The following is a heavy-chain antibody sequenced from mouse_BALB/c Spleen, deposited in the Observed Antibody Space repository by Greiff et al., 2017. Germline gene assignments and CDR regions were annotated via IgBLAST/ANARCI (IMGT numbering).Heavy chain of an antibody. CDR2: ISSGGSYT. CDR1: GFTFSSYA. J-gene: IGHJ2*01. CDR3: AREGRGFDY. V-gene: IGHV5-9-3*01. D-gene: IGHD1-1*01. Sequence: DVHLVESGGGLVKPGGSLKLSCAASGFTFSSYAMSWVRQTPEKKLEWVATISSGGSYTYYPDSVKGRFSISRDNAKNTLYLQMSSLRSEDTAMYYCAREGRGFDYWGQGTTLTVSS.